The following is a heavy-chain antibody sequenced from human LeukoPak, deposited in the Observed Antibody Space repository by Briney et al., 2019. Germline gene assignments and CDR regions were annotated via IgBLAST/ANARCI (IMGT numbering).Heavy chain of an antibody. D-gene: IGHD6-13*01. Sequence: KPSETLSLTCAVYGGSFSGYYWSWIRQPPGKGLEWIGEINHSGSTNYNPSLKSRVTISVDTSKNQFSLKLSSVTAADTAVYYCARKSSEQQLVPYYFDYWGQGTLVTVSS. CDR2: INHSGST. V-gene: IGHV4-34*01. CDR1: GGSFSGYY. J-gene: IGHJ4*02. CDR3: ARKSSEQQLVPYYFDY.